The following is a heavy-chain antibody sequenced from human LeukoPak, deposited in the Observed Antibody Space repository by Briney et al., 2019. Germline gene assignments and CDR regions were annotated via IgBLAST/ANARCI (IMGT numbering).Heavy chain of an antibody. V-gene: IGHV3-21*01. D-gene: IGHD6-13*01. CDR1: GFTFSSYS. J-gene: IGHJ3*02. CDR3: ARDAAAAGRDAFDI. CDR2: ISSSSSYI. Sequence: PGRSLRLSCAASGFTFSSYSMNWVRQATGKGLEWVSSISSSSSYIYYADSVKGRFTISRDNAKNSLYLQMNSLRAEDTAVYYCARDAAAAGRDAFDIWGQGTMVTVSS.